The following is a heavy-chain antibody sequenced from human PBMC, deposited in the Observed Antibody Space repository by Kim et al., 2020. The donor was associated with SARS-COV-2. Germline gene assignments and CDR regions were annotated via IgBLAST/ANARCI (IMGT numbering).Heavy chain of an antibody. V-gene: IGHV3-30*04. Sequence: GGSLRLSCAASGFTFSSYAMHWVRQAPGKGLEWVAVISYDGSNKYYADSVKGRFTISRDNSKNTLYLQMNSLRAEDTAVYYCARVHLYYYGSGSYDYWGQGTLVTVSS. D-gene: IGHD3-10*01. CDR3: ARVHLYYYGSGSYDY. J-gene: IGHJ4*02. CDR1: GFTFSSYA. CDR2: ISYDGSNK.